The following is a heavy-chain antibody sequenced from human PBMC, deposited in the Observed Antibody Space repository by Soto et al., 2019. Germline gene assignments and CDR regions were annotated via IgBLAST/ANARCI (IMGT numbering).Heavy chain of an antibody. CDR2: LYSGGST. D-gene: IGHD3-16*01. Sequence: GGSLRLSCAASGLTVSDRFMSWVRQAPGKGLEWVSFLYSGGSTYYADSVRGRFTISRDNSKNTLYLQMNSLRDEDTAVYYCASRPGVLSPPVVLPLDYWGQGTLVTVSS. CDR1: GLTVSDRF. CDR3: ASRPGVLSPPVVLPLDY. V-gene: IGHV3-66*01. J-gene: IGHJ4*02.